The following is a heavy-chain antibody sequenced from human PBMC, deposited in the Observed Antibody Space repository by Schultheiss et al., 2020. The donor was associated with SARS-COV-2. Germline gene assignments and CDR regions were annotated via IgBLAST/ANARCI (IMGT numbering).Heavy chain of an antibody. CDR3: AKDLGIGYSYAVCFDY. D-gene: IGHD5-18*01. V-gene: IGHV3-30*18. CDR2: ISYDGSNK. J-gene: IGHJ4*02. CDR1: GFTFSSYG. Sequence: GESLKISCAASGFTFSSYGMHWVRQAPGKGLEWVAVISYDGSNKYYADSVKGRFTISRDNSKNTLYLQMNSLRAEDTAVYYCAKDLGIGYSYAVCFDYWGQGTLVTVSS.